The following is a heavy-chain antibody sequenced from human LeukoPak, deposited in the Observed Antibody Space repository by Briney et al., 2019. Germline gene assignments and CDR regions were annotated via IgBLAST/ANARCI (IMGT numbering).Heavy chain of an antibody. J-gene: IGHJ3*01. CDR3: ATFRFLGT. V-gene: IGHV3-23*01. Sequence: GGSLRLSCAASGFTFSSYAMNWVRQAPGKGLEWVSGISDTGGGTYYADSVKGRFTISRDNVKNSLYLQMNSLRAEDTAIYYCATFRFLGTWGQGTMVTVSP. D-gene: IGHD3-3*01. CDR1: GFTFSSYA. CDR2: ISDTGGGT.